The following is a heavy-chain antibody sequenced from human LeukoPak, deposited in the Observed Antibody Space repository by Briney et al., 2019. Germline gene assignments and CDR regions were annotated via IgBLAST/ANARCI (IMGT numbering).Heavy chain of an antibody. D-gene: IGHD3-10*01. V-gene: IGHV3-23*01. CDR1: GFTFSSYA. CDR3: ANGEFDY. J-gene: IGHJ4*02. Sequence: PGGSLRLSHAASGFTFSSYAMSWVRQAPGKGLEWVSAISGSGGSTYYAVSVNGRFTISRDNSKNTMYLQMTIQNAEDTAVYYCANGEFDYWGQGTLVTVSS. CDR2: ISGSGGST.